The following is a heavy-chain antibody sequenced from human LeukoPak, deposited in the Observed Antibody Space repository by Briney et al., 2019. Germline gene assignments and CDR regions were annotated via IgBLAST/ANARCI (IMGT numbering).Heavy chain of an antibody. CDR3: ARDGCSGGSCYSRPFDY. V-gene: IGHV4-59*01. CDR2: IYYSGST. D-gene: IGHD2-15*01. Sequence: SETLSLTCTVSGGSISSYYWSWIRQPPGKGLEWIGYIYYSGSTNYNPSLKSRVTISVDTSKNQFSLKLSSVTAADTAVYYCARDGCSGGSCYSRPFDYWGQGTLVTVSS. J-gene: IGHJ4*02. CDR1: GGSISSYY.